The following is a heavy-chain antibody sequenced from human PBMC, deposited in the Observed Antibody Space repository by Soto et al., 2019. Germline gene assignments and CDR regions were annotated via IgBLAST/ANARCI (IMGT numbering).Heavy chain of an antibody. Sequence: GGSLRLSCAASGFTFSSYSMNWVRQAPGKGLEWVSSISSSSSYIYYADSVKGRFTISRDNAKNSLYLQMNSLRAEDTAVYCCARDASYYYDSSGYYGMDVWGKGTTVTVSS. D-gene: IGHD3-22*01. V-gene: IGHV3-21*01. CDR2: ISSSSSYI. CDR1: GFTFSSYS. J-gene: IGHJ6*04. CDR3: ARDASYYYDSSGYYGMDV.